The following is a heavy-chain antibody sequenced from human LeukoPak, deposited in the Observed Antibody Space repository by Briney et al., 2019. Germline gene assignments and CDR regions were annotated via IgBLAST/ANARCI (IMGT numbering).Heavy chain of an antibody. J-gene: IGHJ4*02. V-gene: IGHV3-33*01. CDR1: GFTFSSYG. CDR3: ARDLGFVYYYDSSGYLDY. Sequence: GGSLRLSCAASGFTFSSYGMHWVRQGPGKGLEWVAVIWYDGSNKYYADSVKGRFTISRDNSKNTLYLQMNSLRAEDTAVYYCARDLGFVYYYDSSGYLDYWGQGTLVTVSS. D-gene: IGHD3-22*01. CDR2: IWYDGSNK.